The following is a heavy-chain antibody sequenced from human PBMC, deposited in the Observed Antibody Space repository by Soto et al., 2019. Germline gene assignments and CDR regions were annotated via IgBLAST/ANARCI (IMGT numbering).Heavy chain of an antibody. CDR1: GFTFSSYG. J-gene: IGHJ6*02. CDR2: ISYDGSNK. D-gene: IGHD6-13*01. CDR3: AKETSGYSSSWSYYYGMDV. V-gene: IGHV3-30*18. Sequence: QVQLVESGGGVVQPGRSLRLSCAASGFTFSSYGMHWVRQAPGKGLEWVALISYDGSNKYYADSVKGRFTISRDNSKNTLNLQMNCLRAEDTAVYYCAKETSGYSSSWSYYYGMDVWCQGTTVTVSS.